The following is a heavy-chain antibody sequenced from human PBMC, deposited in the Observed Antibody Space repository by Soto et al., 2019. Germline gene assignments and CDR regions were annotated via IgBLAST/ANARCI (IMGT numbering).Heavy chain of an antibody. CDR1: GFTFSTFD. Sequence: GGSLRLSCAGSGFTFSTFDIHWVRQAPGKGLEWVSGIGTLSDTFYAASVQGRFTISRQNAKNSVYLQMNSLRAGDTAFYYCARGRSFSYDSTPPPLFDPWGQGTPVPVYS. V-gene: IGHV3-13*01. CDR2: IGTLSDT. J-gene: IGHJ5*02. D-gene: IGHD3-10*01. CDR3: ARGRSFSYDSTPPPLFDP.